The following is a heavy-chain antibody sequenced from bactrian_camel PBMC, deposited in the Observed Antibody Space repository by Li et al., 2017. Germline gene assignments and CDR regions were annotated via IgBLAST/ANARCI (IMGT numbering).Heavy chain of an antibody. CDR1: RYTDNPSC. J-gene: IGHJ4*01. Sequence: VQLVESGGGSVQAGGSLRLSCVVSRYTDNPSCMGWFRRFAGKEREGVAAIFSGGDATYYHESVRGRSTISKDNAKNTFYLQMSGLKPEDSAMYYCAAASRRLSVKYGLPDRESYTYWGRGTQVTVS. CDR3: AAASRRLSVKYGLPDRESYTY. V-gene: IGHV3S31*01. D-gene: IGHD2*01. CDR2: IFSGGDAT.